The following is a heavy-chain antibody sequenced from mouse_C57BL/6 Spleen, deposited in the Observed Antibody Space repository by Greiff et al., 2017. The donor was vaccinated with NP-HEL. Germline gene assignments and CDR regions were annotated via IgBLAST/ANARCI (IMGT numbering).Heavy chain of an antibody. V-gene: IGHV5-6*02. Sequence: DVKLVESGGDLVKPGWSLKLSCAASGFTFSSYGMSWVRQTPDKRLEWVATISSGGSYTYYPDSVKGRFTISRDNAKNTLYLQMSSLKSEDTAMYYCARYYGSSEDYWGQGTTLTVSS. CDR3: ARYYGSSEDY. D-gene: IGHD1-1*01. J-gene: IGHJ2*01. CDR1: GFTFSSYG. CDR2: ISSGGSYT.